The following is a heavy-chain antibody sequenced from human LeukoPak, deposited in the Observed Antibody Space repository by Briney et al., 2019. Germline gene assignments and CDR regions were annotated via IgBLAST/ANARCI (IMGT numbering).Heavy chain of an antibody. D-gene: IGHD3-3*01. CDR2: INPNSGGT. CDR1: GYTFTGYY. Sequence: GASVKVSCKASGYTFTGYYLHWVRQAPGQGLEWMGWINPNSGGTNYAQKFQGRVTMTRDTSISTAYMELSRLRSDDTAVYYCARVPFGVVIWGYFDYWGQGTLVTVSS. V-gene: IGHV1-2*02. J-gene: IGHJ4*02. CDR3: ARVPFGVVIWGYFDY.